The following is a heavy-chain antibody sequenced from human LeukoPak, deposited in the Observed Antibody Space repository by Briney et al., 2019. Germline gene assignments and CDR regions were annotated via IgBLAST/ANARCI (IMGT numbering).Heavy chain of an antibody. CDR3: ARDPLDTPNWFDP. J-gene: IGHJ5*02. CDR1: GGSISSSSYY. V-gene: IGHV4-39*02. D-gene: IGHD2-2*02. Sequence: PSETLSLTCTVSGGSISSSSYYWGWLRQPPGKGLEWIGSIYYSGSTYYNPSLKSRVTISVDTSKNQFSLKLSSVTAADTAVYYCARDPLDTPNWFDPWGQGTLVTVSS. CDR2: IYYSGST.